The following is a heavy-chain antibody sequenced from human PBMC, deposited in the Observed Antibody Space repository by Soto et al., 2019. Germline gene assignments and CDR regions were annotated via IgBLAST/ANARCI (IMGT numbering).Heavy chain of an antibody. V-gene: IGHV3-15*01. D-gene: IGHD3-9*01. CDR2: IKSKTDGGTT. J-gene: IGHJ4*02. Sequence: EVQLVESGGGLVKPGGSLRLSCAASGFTFSNAWMSWVRQAPGKGLEWVGRIKSKTDGGTTDYAAPVKGRFTISRDDSKNTLYLQTNSLKTEDTAVYYCTTEPRYYDILTGYYTWGYWGQGTLVTVSS. CDR3: TTEPRYYDILTGYYTWGY. CDR1: GFTFSNAW.